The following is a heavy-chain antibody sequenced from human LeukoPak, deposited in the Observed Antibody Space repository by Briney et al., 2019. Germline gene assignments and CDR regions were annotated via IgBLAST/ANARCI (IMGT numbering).Heavy chain of an antibody. CDR1: VGTFSSYA. Sequence: SVKVSCKPSVGTFSSYAISWVPQAPGQGLEGMGRMIPIFGTAKYAQKFQGRVTITTDESTSTAYMELSSLRSEDTAVYYCARDPIYYHDSSGYSADYGGQGTLATVSS. D-gene: IGHD3-22*01. CDR3: ARDPIYYHDSSGYSADY. CDR2: MIPIFGTA. J-gene: IGHJ4*02. V-gene: IGHV1-69*05.